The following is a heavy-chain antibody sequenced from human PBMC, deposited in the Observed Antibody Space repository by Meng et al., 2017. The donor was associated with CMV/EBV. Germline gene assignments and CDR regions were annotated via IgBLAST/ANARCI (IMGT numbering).Heavy chain of an antibody. CDR3: ARGGGIQLWYYYYGMDV. Sequence: SETLSLTCTASGGSISSYYWSWIRQPPGKGLEWSGYIYYSGSTNYNPSLKSRVTISVDTSKNQFSLKLSSVTAADTAVYYCARGGGIQLWYYYYGMDVWGQGTTVTVSS. D-gene: IGHD5-18*01. CDR2: IYYSGST. V-gene: IGHV4-59*01. J-gene: IGHJ6*02. CDR1: GGSISSYY.